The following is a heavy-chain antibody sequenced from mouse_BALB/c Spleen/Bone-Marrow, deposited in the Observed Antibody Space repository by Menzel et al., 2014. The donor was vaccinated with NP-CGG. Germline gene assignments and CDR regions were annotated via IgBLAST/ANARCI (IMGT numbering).Heavy chain of an antibody. D-gene: IGHD1-1*01. CDR2: IRSKSNNYAT. Sequence: DVMLVESGGGLVQPKGLLKLSCAASGFTFNTYAMRWVCQAPGKGLEWVARIRSKSNNYATYYADSVKDRFTISRDDSQGMLYLQMNNLKTEDTAMYYCVREDYGRGFAYWGQGTLVTVSA. CDR1: GFTFNTYA. V-gene: IGHV10-3*03. J-gene: IGHJ3*01. CDR3: VREDYGRGFAY.